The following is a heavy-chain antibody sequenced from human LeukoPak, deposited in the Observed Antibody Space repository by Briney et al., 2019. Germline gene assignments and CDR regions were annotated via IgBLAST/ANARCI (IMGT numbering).Heavy chain of an antibody. J-gene: IGHJ6*03. CDR2: INPSGGST. CDR1: GYTLTSNY. Sequence: ASVKVSCKASGYTLTSNYIHWVRQAPGQGLEWMGIINPSGGSTTYAQKFQGRVTMTRDTSTSTVYMELTSLRSEDTAMYYCAKGRSDFFAYYYYLDVWGKGTTVSVSS. V-gene: IGHV1-46*03. D-gene: IGHD2-21*02. CDR3: AKGRSDFFAYYYYLDV.